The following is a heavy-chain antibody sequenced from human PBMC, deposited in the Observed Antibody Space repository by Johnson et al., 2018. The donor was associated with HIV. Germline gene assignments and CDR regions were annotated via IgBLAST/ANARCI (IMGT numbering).Heavy chain of an antibody. CDR3: ARDVIKVIAARDDAFDI. D-gene: IGHD6-6*01. V-gene: IGHV3-33*05. J-gene: IGHJ3*02. CDR2: ISYDGSNK. Sequence: LEWLAVISYDGSNKYYADSVKGRFTISRDNSKNTLYLQMNSLRAEDTAVYYCARDVIKVIAARDDAFDIWGQGTMVTVSS.